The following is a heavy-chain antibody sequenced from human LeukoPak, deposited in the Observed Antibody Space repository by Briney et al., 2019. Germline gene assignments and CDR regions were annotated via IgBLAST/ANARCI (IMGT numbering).Heavy chain of an antibody. J-gene: IGHJ5*02. CDR1: GGSISSYY. CDR2: IYYSGST. Sequence: KPSETLSLTCTVSGGSISSYYWSWIRQPPGKGLEWIGYIYYSGSTNYNPSLKSRVPISVDTSKNQFSLKLSSVTAPGTAVYYWARAFTNGNWFDPWGKGTLVTVSS. D-gene: IGHD2-8*01. CDR3: ARAFTNGNWFDP. V-gene: IGHV4-59*01.